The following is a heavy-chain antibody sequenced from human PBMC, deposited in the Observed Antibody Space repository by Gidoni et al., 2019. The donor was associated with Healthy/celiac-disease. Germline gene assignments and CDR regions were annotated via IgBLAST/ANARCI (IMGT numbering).Heavy chain of an antibody. V-gene: IGHV1-69*01. CDR3: VGPRTTIFGVLDAFDI. Sequence: QVQLVQSGAEVKKPGSSVKVSCKASGGTFSSYAISWVRQAPGQGLDWMGGIIPIFGTANYAQKFQGRVTITADESTSTAYMELSSLRSEDTAVYYCVGPRTTIFGVLDAFDIWGQGTMVTVSS. D-gene: IGHD3-3*01. CDR1: GGTFSSYA. J-gene: IGHJ3*02. CDR2: IIPIFGTA.